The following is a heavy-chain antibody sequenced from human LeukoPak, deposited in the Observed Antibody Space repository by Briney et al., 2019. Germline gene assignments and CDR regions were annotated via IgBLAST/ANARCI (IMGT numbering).Heavy chain of an antibody. V-gene: IGHV1-69*13. D-gene: IGHD3-22*01. CDR1: GGTFSSYA. CDR3: ARGRITMIVVALDY. J-gene: IGHJ4*02. CDR2: IIPIFGTA. Sequence: SVKVSCKASGGTFSSYALSGVRQAPGQGLECMGGIIPIFGTANYAQKFQGRVTITADESTSTAYMELSSLRSEDTAVYYCARGRITMIVVALDYWGQGTLVTVSS.